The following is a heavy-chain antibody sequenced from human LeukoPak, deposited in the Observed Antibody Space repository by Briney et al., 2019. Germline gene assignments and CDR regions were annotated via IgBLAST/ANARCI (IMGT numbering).Heavy chain of an antibody. CDR2: ISSSGSTT. CDR1: GFTFSNYV. D-gene: IGHD3-22*01. Sequence: GGSLRLSCVASGFTFSNYVMTWVRQAPGKGLEWVSYISSSGSTTHYADSVKGRFTISRDNAKKSLYLQMNSLRAEDTAVYYCARDNYDSSGYYFDWGQGTLVTVSS. J-gene: IGHJ4*02. CDR3: ARDNYDSSGYYFD. V-gene: IGHV3-48*04.